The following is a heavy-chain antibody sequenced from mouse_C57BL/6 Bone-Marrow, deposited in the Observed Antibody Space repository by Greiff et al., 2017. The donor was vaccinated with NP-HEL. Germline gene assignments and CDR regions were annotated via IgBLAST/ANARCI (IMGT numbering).Heavy chain of an antibody. CDR3: ARTDYYSSSLDV. CDR1: GFSLTSYG. J-gene: IGHJ1*03. Sequence: VQLQQSGPGLVQPSQSLSITCTVSGFSLTSYGVHWVRQSPGKGLEWLGVIWSGGSTDYNAAFISRLSISKYNSKSQVFFKMNRLQADYTAIYYCARTDYYSSSLDVWGTGTTVTVSS. CDR2: IWSGGST. D-gene: IGHD1-1*01. V-gene: IGHV2-2*01.